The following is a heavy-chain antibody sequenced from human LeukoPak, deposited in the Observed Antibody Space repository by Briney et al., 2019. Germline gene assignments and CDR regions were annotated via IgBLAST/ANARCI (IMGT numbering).Heavy chain of an antibody. J-gene: IGHJ4*02. CDR2: IYWDDDK. Sequence: SGPTLVNPTQTLTLTCTFSGFSPSTSGVGVGWIRQPPGKALEWLALIYWDDDKRYSTSLKTRLTVTKDTPKNQVVLTLTNMDPVDTATYYCAHRGGSGSYSDYWGQGTLVTVSS. CDR1: GFSPSTSGVG. V-gene: IGHV2-5*02. D-gene: IGHD3-10*01. CDR3: AHRGGSGSYSDY.